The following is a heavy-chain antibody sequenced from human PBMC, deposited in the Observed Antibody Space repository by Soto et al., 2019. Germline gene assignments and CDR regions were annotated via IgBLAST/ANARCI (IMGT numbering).Heavy chain of an antibody. D-gene: IGHD3-10*01. CDR1: GFSLTTRAMC. CDR2: INWDDDK. CDR3: ARIPGYYGSQSYTYFEY. V-gene: IGHV2-70*01. J-gene: IGHJ4*02. Sequence: SGPTLVNPTQTLTLTCTFSGFSLTTRAMCVSWIRQPPGKALEWLALINWDDDKYYNTSLKTRLTISKDTSKNQVVLTMTDMDPVDTATYYCARIPGYYGSQSYTYFEYWGQ.